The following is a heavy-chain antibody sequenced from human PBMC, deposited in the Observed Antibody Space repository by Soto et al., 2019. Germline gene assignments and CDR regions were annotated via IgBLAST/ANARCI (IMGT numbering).Heavy chain of an antibody. CDR2: IYHSGST. Sequence: SETLSLTCAVSSGSISSSNWWSWVRQPPGKGLEWIGEIYHSGSTNYNPSLKSRVTISVDKSKNQFSLKLSSVTAADTAVYYYARARPTPKYYYMDVWGKGTTVTVSS. CDR1: SGSISSSNW. J-gene: IGHJ6*03. CDR3: ARARPTPKYYYMDV. V-gene: IGHV4-4*02.